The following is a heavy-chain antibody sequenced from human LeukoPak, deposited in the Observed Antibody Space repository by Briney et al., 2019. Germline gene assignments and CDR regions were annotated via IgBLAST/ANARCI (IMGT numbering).Heavy chain of an antibody. V-gene: IGHV4-4*02. CDR1: GDSISSSNW. Sequence: WETLSLTCAVSGDSISSSNWWSWGRQPPGKGVGWFGEIFHTGSTNYNPSLKSRVTISVDKSKNQFSLKLSSVTAEDTAVYYCARDRRGAGDYGYWAQGTLVTVSS. D-gene: IGHD4/OR15-4a*01. CDR3: ARDRRGAGDYGY. J-gene: IGHJ4*02. CDR2: IFHTGST.